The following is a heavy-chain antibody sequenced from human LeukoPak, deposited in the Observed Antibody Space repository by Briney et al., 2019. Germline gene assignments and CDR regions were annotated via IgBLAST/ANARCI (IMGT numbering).Heavy chain of an antibody. CDR2: IYSDGRT. D-gene: IGHD1-20*01. V-gene: IGHV3-66*01. Sequence: GGSLRLSCAASGFIVSGNYMTWVRQAPGKGLEWVPVIYSDGRTYYTDSVKGRFTISGDNSKNTLYLQMNSLRAEDTAVYYCARGGNWRAFDIWGQGTMVTVSS. CDR3: ARGGNWRAFDI. CDR1: GFIVSGNY. J-gene: IGHJ3*02.